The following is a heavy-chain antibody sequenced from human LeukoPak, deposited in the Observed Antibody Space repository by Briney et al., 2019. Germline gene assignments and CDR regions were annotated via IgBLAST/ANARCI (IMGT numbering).Heavy chain of an antibody. J-gene: IGHJ4*02. CDR1: GFTFSSYY. CDR3: AISPYSSSPN. D-gene: IGHD6-13*01. CDR2: ISNSRNTI. Sequence: GGSLRLSCAASGFTFSSYYMNWVRQAPGKGLEWVSYISNSRNTIYYADSVKGRFTISRDNAKNSLYLQMNSLRAEDTAVYYCAISPYSSSPNWGQGTLVTVSS. V-gene: IGHV3-48*01.